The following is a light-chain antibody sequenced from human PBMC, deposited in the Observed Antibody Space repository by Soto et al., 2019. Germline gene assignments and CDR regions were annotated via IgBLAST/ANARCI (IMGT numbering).Light chain of an antibody. CDR2: GAS. V-gene: IGKV3-20*01. J-gene: IGKJ1*01. Sequence: EIVLTQSPGTLSLSPGERATLSCRASQSVSSSYLAWYQQKPGQAPRLLIYGASSRATGIPDRFSGSGSGTDFTLTISRLEPEDFAVYYCQQYGSLAPWMFGQGTKVEIK. CDR3: QQYGSLAPWM. CDR1: QSVSSSY.